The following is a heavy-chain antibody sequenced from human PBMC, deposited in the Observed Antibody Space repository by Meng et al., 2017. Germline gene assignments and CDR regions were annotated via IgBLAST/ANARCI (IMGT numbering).Heavy chain of an antibody. V-gene: IGHV4-61*01. D-gene: IGHD3-22*01. CDR3: ARDTPDHYYYDSSGRYYYGMDV. Sequence: SETLSLTCTVSGGSVSSASYYWSWIRQPPGKGLEWIGYIYYRGSTNYNPSLKSRVTISVDTSKNQFSLKLSSVTAADTAVYYCARDTPDHYYYDSSGRYYYGMDVWGQGTTVTVSS. CDR2: IYYRGST. J-gene: IGHJ6*02. CDR1: GGSVSSASYY.